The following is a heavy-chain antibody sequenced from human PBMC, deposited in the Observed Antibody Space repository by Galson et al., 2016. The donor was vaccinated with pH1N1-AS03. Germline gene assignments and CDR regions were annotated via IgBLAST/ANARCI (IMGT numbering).Heavy chain of an antibody. J-gene: IGHJ4*02. Sequence: SLRLSCAASGFTISNFGMLWVRQAPGQGLEWVAIISFDGTNKYYADSVKGRFSISRDNSKNTLFLQMSALRAEDTAVYYRANDFNYDFWSGYSFYWGQGALFTVSS. V-gene: IGHV3-30*18. D-gene: IGHD3/OR15-3a*01. CDR2: ISFDGTNK. CDR3: ANDFNYDFWSGYSFY. CDR1: GFTISNFG.